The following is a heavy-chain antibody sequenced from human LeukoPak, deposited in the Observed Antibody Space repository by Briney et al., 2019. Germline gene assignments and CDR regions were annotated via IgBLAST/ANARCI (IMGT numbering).Heavy chain of an antibody. CDR2: IIPIFGTA. V-gene: IGHV1-69*05. CDR1: GGTFSSYA. Sequence: ASVKVSCKASGGTFSSYAISWVRQAPGQGLEWMGGIIPIFGTANYAQKFQGRVTITTDESTSTAYMELSSLRSEDTAVYYCARDQPPGYCTNGVCSGGPGVFDIWGQGTMVTVSS. D-gene: IGHD2-8*01. CDR3: ARDQPPGYCTNGVCSGGPGVFDI. J-gene: IGHJ3*02.